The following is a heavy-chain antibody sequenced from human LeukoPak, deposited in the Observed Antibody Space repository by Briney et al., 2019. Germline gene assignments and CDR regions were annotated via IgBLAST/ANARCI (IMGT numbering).Heavy chain of an antibody. CDR3: ARVPGTVYYDYMDV. CDR2: ITSSGRPI. J-gene: IGHJ6*03. Sequence: GGSLRLSCAASGFTFSSYEMNWVRQAPGKGLEWISYITSSGRPIYYADSVKGRFTISRDNAKNSLYLQMNSLRVEDTAVYYCARVPGTVYYDYMDVWGIGTTVTVAS. D-gene: IGHD4-11*01. V-gene: IGHV3-48*03. CDR1: GFTFSSYE.